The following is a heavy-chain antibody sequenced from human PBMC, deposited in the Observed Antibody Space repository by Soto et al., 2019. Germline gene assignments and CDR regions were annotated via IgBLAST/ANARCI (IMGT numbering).Heavy chain of an antibody. D-gene: IGHD3-16*02. Sequence: GGSLRLSCAASGFTFSSYWMSWVRQAPGKGLEWVANIKQDGSEKYYVDSVKGRFTISRDNAKNSLYLQMNSLRAEDTAVYYCARDQATYYDYIWGSYPMGAFDIWGQGTMVTVSS. CDR3: ARDQATYYDYIWGSYPMGAFDI. J-gene: IGHJ3*02. CDR2: IKQDGSEK. V-gene: IGHV3-7*01. CDR1: GFTFSSYW.